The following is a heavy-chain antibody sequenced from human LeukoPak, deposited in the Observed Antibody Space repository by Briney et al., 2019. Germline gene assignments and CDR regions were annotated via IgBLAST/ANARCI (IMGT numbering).Heavy chain of an antibody. V-gene: IGHV4-31*03. CDR3: AREQQLVPLAFDI. CDR1: GGPISSGGYY. Sequence: SQTLSLTCTVSGGPISSGGYYWSWIRQHPGKGLEWIGYIYYSGSTYYNPSLKSRVTILVDTSKNQFSLKLSSVTAADTAVYYCAREQQLVPLAFDIWGQGTMVTVSS. CDR2: IYYSGST. J-gene: IGHJ3*02. D-gene: IGHD6-13*01.